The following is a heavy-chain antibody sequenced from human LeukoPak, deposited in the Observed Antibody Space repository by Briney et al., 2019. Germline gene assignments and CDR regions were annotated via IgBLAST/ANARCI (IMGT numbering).Heavy chain of an antibody. Sequence: GGSLRLSCAASGFTFDDYAMHWVRQAPGKGLERVSGISWNSGSIGYADSVKGRFTISRDNAKNSLYLQMNSLRAEDTAVYYCARGRVDYDILTGYYGYFDYWGQGTLVTVSS. J-gene: IGHJ4*02. CDR2: ISWNSGSI. CDR3: ARGRVDYDILTGYYGYFDY. CDR1: GFTFDDYA. D-gene: IGHD3-9*01. V-gene: IGHV3-9*01.